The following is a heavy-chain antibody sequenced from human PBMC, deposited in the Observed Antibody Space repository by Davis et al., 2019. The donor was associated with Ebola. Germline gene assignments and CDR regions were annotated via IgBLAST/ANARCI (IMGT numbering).Heavy chain of an antibody. D-gene: IGHD1-14*01. V-gene: IGHV3-53*01. CDR3: AREAEPHNLNWLDP. Sequence: GESLKISCAASGFTVITNYMAWVRQAPGKGLEWVSIIYSDDSTFYAESVKGRFTISRDNSKNTLYLHMSSLRAEDTAVYYCAREAEPHNLNWLDPWGQGTLVTVSS. CDR1: GFTVITNY. CDR2: IYSDDST. J-gene: IGHJ5*02.